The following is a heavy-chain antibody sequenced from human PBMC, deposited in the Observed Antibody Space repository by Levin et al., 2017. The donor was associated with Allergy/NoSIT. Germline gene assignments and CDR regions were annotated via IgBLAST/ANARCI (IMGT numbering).Heavy chain of an antibody. J-gene: IGHJ3*01. CDR3: ARAVGPFDF. V-gene: IGHV3-33*01. CDR2: IWYDGSIK. CDR1: GLTCRNNG. Sequence: PGGSLRLXXXAAGLTCRNNGQNWARQAPVKGLEWLAVIWYDGSIKYYADSVKGRFSISRDNSKNTLYLQMNSLRAEDTAVYYCARAVGPFDFWGQGTMVTVSS. D-gene: IGHD3/OR15-3a*01.